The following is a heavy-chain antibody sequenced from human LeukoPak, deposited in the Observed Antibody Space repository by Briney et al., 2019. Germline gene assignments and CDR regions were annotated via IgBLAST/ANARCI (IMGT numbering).Heavy chain of an antibody. J-gene: IGHJ4*02. CDR3: ARMDSSGYYYYFDY. Sequence: GGSLRLSCAASGFTFSSYAMHWVRQAPGKGLEWVSYIGSSGSTIYYADSVKGRFTISRDNAKNSLYLQMNSLRAEDTAVYYCARMDSSGYYYYFDYWGQGTLVTVSS. D-gene: IGHD3-22*01. CDR2: IGSSGSTI. CDR1: GFTFSSYA. V-gene: IGHV3-48*04.